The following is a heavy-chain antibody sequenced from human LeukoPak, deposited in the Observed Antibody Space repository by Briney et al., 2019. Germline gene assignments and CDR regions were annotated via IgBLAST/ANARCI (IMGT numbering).Heavy chain of an antibody. J-gene: IGHJ5*02. V-gene: IGHV4-61*01. CDR1: GDSVSSGSYY. D-gene: IGHD5-18*01. CDR2: IHNTGST. Sequence: SETLSLICTVSGDSVSSGSYYWSWIRQLPGKGLEWVGYIHNTGSTNYNPSLKSRVTISVDTSKNQFSLKLTSVTAADTAVYYCARDGRGYSYGYRGFDPWGQGTLVTVSS. CDR3: ARDGRGYSYGYRGFDP.